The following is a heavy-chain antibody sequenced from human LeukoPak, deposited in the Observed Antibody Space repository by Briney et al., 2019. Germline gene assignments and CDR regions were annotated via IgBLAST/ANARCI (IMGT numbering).Heavy chain of an antibody. CDR3: ARDTTGRFDY. J-gene: IGHJ4*02. D-gene: IGHD1-1*01. Sequence: SETLSLTCTVSGYSIASGYYWGWIRQSPGKGLEWIGSLYHSGRTSYNPSLKSRVTMSADTAKNQFSLKVTSVTAADTAVYYCARDTTGRFDYWGQGTLATVSS. V-gene: IGHV4-38-2*02. CDR1: GYSIASGYY. CDR2: LYHSGRT.